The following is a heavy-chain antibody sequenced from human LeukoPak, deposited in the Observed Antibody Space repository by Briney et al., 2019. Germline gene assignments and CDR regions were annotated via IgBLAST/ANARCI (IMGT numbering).Heavy chain of an antibody. CDR1: AFTFSSYG. D-gene: IGHD3-22*01. CDR2: ISYDGSNK. CDR3: AKEKPYYSSGYRYYFDY. V-gene: IGHV3-30*18. J-gene: IGHJ4*02. Sequence: GGSLRLSCAASAFTFSSYGMHWVRQAPGKGLEWVAVISYDGSNKYYADSVKGRFTISRDNSKNTLYLQMNSLRAEDTSVYYCAKEKPYYSSGYRYYFDYWGQGTLVTVSS.